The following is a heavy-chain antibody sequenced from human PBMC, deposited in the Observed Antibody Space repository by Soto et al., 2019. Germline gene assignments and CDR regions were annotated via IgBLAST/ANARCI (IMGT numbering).Heavy chain of an antibody. CDR1: GFTFSSYS. D-gene: IGHD2-2*01. CDR2: ISSSSSTI. CDR3: ARGTQEDIVVVPAAIGPGGSDWFDP. V-gene: IGHV3-48*01. J-gene: IGHJ5*02. Sequence: GGSLRLSCAASGFTFSSYSMNWVRQAPGKGLEWVSYISSSSSTIYYADSVKGRFTISRDNAKNSLYLQMNSLRAEDTAVYYCARGTQEDIVVVPAAIGPGGSDWFDPWGQGTLVTVSS.